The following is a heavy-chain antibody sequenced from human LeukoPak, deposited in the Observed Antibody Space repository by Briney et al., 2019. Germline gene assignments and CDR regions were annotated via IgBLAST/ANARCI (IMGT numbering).Heavy chain of an antibody. CDR1: GGSISSGGYS. D-gene: IGHD3-22*01. V-gene: IGHV4-30-2*01. CDR3: ARGERYYDSSGYFDY. J-gene: IGHJ4*02. Sequence: PSETLSLTCAVSGGSISSGGYSWSWIRQPPGKGLEWIGYIYHSESTYYNPSLKSRVTISVDRSKNQFSLKLSSVTAADTAVYYCARGERYYDSSGYFDYWGQGTLVTVSS. CDR2: IYHSEST.